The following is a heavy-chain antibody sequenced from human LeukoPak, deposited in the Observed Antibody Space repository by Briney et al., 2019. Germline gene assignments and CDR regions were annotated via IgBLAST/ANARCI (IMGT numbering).Heavy chain of an antibody. D-gene: IGHD3-16*01. V-gene: IGHV3-23*01. Sequence: GESLRLSCAASGFTFSSYAMSWVRQAPGKGLEWVSSISGSSGSTYYTDSVKGRFTLSRDNSKNTLYLQMNTLRADDTAVYYCARAYHYAYDYWGQGTLVTVSS. CDR1: GFTFSSYA. CDR3: ARAYHYAYDY. CDR2: ISGSSGST. J-gene: IGHJ4*02.